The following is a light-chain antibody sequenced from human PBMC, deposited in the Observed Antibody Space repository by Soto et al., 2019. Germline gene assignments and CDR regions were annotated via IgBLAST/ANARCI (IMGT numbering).Light chain of an antibody. CDR2: DVV. CDR3: CSYSGSYNTYL. Sequence: QSALTQPRSVSGSPGQSVTISCTGTSSDVGYYNYVSWYQRHPGKAPKLMIYDVVKRPSGVPDRFSGSKSDNTASLPISGLPDDDEGHYYCCSYSGSYNTYLSGTGTKVTVL. CDR1: SSDVGYYNY. V-gene: IGLV2-11*01. J-gene: IGLJ1*01.